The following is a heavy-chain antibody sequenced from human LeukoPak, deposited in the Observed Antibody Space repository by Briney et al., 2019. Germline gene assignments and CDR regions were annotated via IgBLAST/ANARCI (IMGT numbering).Heavy chain of an antibody. J-gene: IGHJ5*02. CDR2: IYYSGST. CDR3: AREVAAAGGHNWFDP. Sequence: SETLSLTCTVSGSSISSYYWSWLRQPPGKGLEWIGYIYYSGSTNYNPSLKSRVTISVDTSKNQFSLKLSSVTAADTAVYYCAREVAAAGGHNWFDPWGQGTLVTVSS. CDR1: GSSISSYY. D-gene: IGHD6-13*01. V-gene: IGHV4-59*01.